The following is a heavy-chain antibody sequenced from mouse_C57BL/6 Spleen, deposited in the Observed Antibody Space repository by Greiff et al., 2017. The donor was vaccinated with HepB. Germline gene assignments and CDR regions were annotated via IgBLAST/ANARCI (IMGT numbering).Heavy chain of an antibody. J-gene: IGHJ2*01. CDR2: IDPNSGGT. CDR1: GYTFTSYW. V-gene: IGHV1-72*01. D-gene: IGHD1-1*01. CDR3: ARSEITTVVPHYFDY. Sequence: QVQLQQPGAELVKPGASVKLSCKASGYTFTSYWMHWVKQRPGRGLEWIGRIDPNSGGTKYNEKFKSKATLTVDKPSSTAYMQLSSLTSEDSAVYYCARSEITTVVPHYFDYGGQGTTLTVSS.